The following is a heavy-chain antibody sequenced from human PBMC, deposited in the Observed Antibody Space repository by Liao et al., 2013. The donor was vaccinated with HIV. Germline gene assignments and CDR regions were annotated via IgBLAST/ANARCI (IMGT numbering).Heavy chain of an antibody. Sequence: QVQLQESGPGLVKPSETLSLTCTVSGDSISSAYWGWIRQPPGKGLEWIGHISHSGFTNNNPSLKSRVTMSVDTSKNQFSLKLSSVTAADTAVYYCAREYSSSLGGWFDPWGQGTLVTVSS. V-gene: IGHV4-59*12. D-gene: IGHD6-6*01. CDR1: GDSISSAY. CDR2: ISHSGFT. J-gene: IGHJ5*02. CDR3: AREYSSSLGGWFDP.